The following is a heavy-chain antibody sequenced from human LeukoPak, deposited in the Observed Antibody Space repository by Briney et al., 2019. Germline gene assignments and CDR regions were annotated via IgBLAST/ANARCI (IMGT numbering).Heavy chain of an antibody. V-gene: IGHV4-39*07. CDR1: GGSINSSSYY. Sequence: PSETLSLTCTVSGGSINSSSYYWAWIRQPPGKGLEWIGGIYYSESTNYNPSLKSRVTISVDRSKNQFSLKLSSVTAADTAVYYCARDLYDSSGYGAFDIWGQGTMVTVSS. J-gene: IGHJ3*02. CDR3: ARDLYDSSGYGAFDI. CDR2: IYYSEST. D-gene: IGHD3-22*01.